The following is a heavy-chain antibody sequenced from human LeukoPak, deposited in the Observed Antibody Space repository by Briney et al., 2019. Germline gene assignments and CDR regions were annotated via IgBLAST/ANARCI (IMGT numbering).Heavy chain of an antibody. Sequence: QSGGSPRLSCAASGFTFSSCWMSWVRQAPGKGLEWVANIKQDGSEKYYVDSVKGRFTISRDNAKNSLYLQMNSLRAEDTAVYYCARGVHLYYYYYYYMDVWGKGTTVTVSS. V-gene: IGHV3-7*01. J-gene: IGHJ6*03. CDR1: GFTFSSCW. CDR3: ARGVHLYYYYYYYMDV. D-gene: IGHD1-1*01. CDR2: IKQDGSEK.